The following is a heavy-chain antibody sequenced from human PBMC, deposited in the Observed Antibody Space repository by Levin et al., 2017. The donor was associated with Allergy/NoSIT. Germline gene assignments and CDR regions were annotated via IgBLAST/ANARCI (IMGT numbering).Heavy chain of an antibody. CDR2: IYSGGST. CDR1: GFTVSSNY. CDR3: ARGGSGLYGDDY. D-gene: IGHD4-17*01. V-gene: IGHV3-53*01. J-gene: IGHJ4*02. Sequence: GESLKISCAASGFTVSSNYMSWVRQAPGKGLEWVSVIYSGGSTYYADSVKGRFTISRDNSKNTLYLQMNSLRAEDTAVYYCARGGSGLYGDDYWGQGTLVTVSS.